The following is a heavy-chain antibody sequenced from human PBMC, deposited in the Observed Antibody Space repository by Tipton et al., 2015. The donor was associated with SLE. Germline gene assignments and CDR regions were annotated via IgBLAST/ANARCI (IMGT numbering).Heavy chain of an antibody. V-gene: IGHV4-39*07. CDR2: IYYSGRT. J-gene: IGHJ4*02. CDR1: GGSISSSSYY. D-gene: IGHD2-2*01. Sequence: TLSLTCTVSGGSISSSSYYWGWFRQPPGKGLEGIGSIYYSGRTYYNPSLKSRVTISVDTSKNQFSLKLSSVTAADTAVYYCAPALRGYFDYWGQGTLVTVSS. CDR3: APALRGYFDY.